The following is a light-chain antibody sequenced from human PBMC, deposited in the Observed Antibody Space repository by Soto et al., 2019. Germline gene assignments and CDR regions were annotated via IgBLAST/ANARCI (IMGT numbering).Light chain of an antibody. Sequence: QSALTQPASVSGCPDRWFTIPGPGSRGDVGGKKYVSWYQHHPGEAPKVMIYDVGSRPSGVSDRFSGSKSGNTASLTISGLQAEDEADYYCSSFTTRNTRVFGGGTKLTVL. CDR2: DVG. CDR3: SSFTTRNTRV. V-gene: IGLV2-14*03. J-gene: IGLJ3*02. CDR1: RGDVGGKKY.